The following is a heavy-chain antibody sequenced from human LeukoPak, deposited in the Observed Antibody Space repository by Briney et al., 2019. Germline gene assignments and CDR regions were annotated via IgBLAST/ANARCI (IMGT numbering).Heavy chain of an antibody. CDR3: ARLVLLWFGESSHFDY. Sequence: SETLSLACTVSGGSISSSSYYWGWIRQPPGKGLEWIGSIYYSGSTYYNPSLKSRVTISVDTSKNQFSLKLSSVTAADTAVYYCARLVLLWFGESSHFDYWGQGTLVTVSS. CDR1: GGSISSSSYY. D-gene: IGHD3-10*01. J-gene: IGHJ4*02. V-gene: IGHV4-39*01. CDR2: IYYSGST.